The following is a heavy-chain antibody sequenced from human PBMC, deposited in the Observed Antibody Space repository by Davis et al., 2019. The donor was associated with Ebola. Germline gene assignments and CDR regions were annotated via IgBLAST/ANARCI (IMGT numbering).Heavy chain of an antibody. Sequence: AASVKVSCKASGYTFTTYGLTWVRQAPGQRLEWMGWINPHNGNTNYAQNVQGRVIMTSDTATTTAYMEVGSLRSDDTAVYYCARAQFPTTSDHWGQGTLVTVSS. J-gene: IGHJ4*02. CDR1: GYTFTTYG. CDR2: INPHNGNT. D-gene: IGHD1-1*01. CDR3: ARAQFPTTSDH. V-gene: IGHV1-18*04.